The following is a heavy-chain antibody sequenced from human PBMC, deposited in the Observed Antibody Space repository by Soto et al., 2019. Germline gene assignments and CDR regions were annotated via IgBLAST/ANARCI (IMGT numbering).Heavy chain of an antibody. CDR3: AKDRDIVTTILHY. D-gene: IGHD5-12*01. Sequence: EVQLLESGGGLVQPGGSLRLSCAASGFTFSSYAMSWVRQAPGKGLDWVSGISGSAGSTYYADSVKGRFTISRDNSKTALYLQLNSLRAEDTAVYYCAKDRDIVTTILHYWGQGTLVTVSS. V-gene: IGHV3-23*01. J-gene: IGHJ4*02. CDR2: ISGSAGST. CDR1: GFTFSSYA.